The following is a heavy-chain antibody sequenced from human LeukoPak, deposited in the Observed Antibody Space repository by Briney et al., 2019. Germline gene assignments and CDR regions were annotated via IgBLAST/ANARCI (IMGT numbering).Heavy chain of an antibody. V-gene: IGHV5-51*01. J-gene: IGHJ4*02. CDR1: GYSFTSYW. CDR3: ARRVADYYDSSGYYFDY. CDR2: IYPGDSDT. D-gene: IGHD3-22*01. Sequence: GESLKISCKGSGYSFTSYWIGWVRQMPGKGLEWMGIIYPGDSDTRYSPSFQGQVTISADKSISTAYLQWSSLKASDTAMYFCARRVADYYDSSGYYFDYWGQGTLVTVSS.